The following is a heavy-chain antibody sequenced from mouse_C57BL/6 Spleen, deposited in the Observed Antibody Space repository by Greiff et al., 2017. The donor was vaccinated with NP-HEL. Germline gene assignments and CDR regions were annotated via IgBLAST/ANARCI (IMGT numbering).Heavy chain of an antibody. J-gene: IGHJ1*03. Sequence: EVKLVESGGGLVKPGGSLKLSCAASGFTFSSYAMSWVRQTPEKRLEWVATISDGGSYTYYPDNVKGRFTISRDNAKNNLYLQMSHLKSEDTAMYDCARDSAYGSIYWYFDVWGTGTTVTVSS. D-gene: IGHD1-1*01. V-gene: IGHV5-4*01. CDR1: GFTFSSYA. CDR3: ARDSAYGSIYWYFDV. CDR2: ISDGGSYT.